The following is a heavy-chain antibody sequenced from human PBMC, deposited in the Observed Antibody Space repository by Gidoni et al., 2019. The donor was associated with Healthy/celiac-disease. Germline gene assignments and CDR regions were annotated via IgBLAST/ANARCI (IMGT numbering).Heavy chain of an antibody. D-gene: IGHD3-10*01. CDR1: GFPFLSYG. V-gene: IGHV3-33*01. CDR2: IWYDGSNK. CDR3: ARETRKDDYGSGSYYDAFDI. Sequence: QVQLVESGGGVVPPGGSLRLLCAASGFPFLSYGLPGVRQAPGKGLEWVAVIWYDGSNKYYADSVKGRFTISRDNSKNTLYLQMNSLRAEDTAVYYCARETRKDDYGSGSYYDAFDIWGQGTMVTVSS. J-gene: IGHJ3*02.